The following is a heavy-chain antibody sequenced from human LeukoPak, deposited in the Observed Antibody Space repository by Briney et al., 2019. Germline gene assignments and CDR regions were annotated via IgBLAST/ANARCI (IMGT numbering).Heavy chain of an antibody. D-gene: IGHD3-3*01. J-gene: IGHJ5*02. CDR1: GFTFSSYA. CDR2: ISGSGGST. V-gene: IGHV3-23*01. Sequence: PGGSLRLSCAASGFTFSSYAMSWVRQAPGKGLEWVSAISGSGGSTYYADSVKGRFTISRDNSKNTLYMQMNSLRAEDTAVYYCAKDGSYDFWSGYPNWFDPWGQGTLVTVSS. CDR3: AKDGSYDFWSGYPNWFDP.